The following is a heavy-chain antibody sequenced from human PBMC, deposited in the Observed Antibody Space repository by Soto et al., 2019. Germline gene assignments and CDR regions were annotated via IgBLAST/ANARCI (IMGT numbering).Heavy chain of an antibody. CDR1: GYTFTSYA. J-gene: IGHJ3*02. D-gene: IGHD6-19*01. V-gene: IGHV1-2*04. CDR3: ARDGEGIAVPGNSFDI. Sequence: ASVKVSCKASGYTFTSYAMNWVRQAPGQGLEWMGWINPNSGGPNYAQTFQGWVTMTRDTSISTAYMELSRLRSDDTAVYYCARDGEGIAVPGNSFDIWGQGTMVTVSS. CDR2: INPNSGGP.